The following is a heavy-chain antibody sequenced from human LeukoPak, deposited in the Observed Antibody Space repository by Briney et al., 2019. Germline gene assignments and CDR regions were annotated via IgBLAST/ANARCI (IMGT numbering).Heavy chain of an antibody. CDR1: GYTFTDHY. CDR3: ASIGGTSLEY. CDR2: INPNSGGT. J-gene: IGHJ4*02. Sequence: GASVKVSCKASGYTFTDHYMHWVRQAPGQGLEWVGWINPNSGGTNYAQKFQGRVTMTRDTSINTAYMEVSRLRSDDTAVYHCASIGGTSLEYWGQGTLVTVSS. V-gene: IGHV1-2*02. D-gene: IGHD4-23*01.